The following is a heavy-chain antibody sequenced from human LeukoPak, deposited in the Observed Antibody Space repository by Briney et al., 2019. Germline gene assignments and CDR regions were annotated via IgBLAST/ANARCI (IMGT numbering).Heavy chain of an antibody. CDR3: ARHPYYDFWSGYRASEFDY. J-gene: IGHJ4*02. CDR2: IYYSGST. CDR1: GGSISSSSYY. Sequence: PSETLSLTCTVSGGSISSSSYYWGWIRQPPGKGLEWIGSIYYSGSTYHNPSLKSRVTISVDTSKNQFSLKLSSVTAADTAVYYCARHPYYDFWSGYRASEFDYWGQGTLVTVSS. D-gene: IGHD3-3*01. V-gene: IGHV4-39*01.